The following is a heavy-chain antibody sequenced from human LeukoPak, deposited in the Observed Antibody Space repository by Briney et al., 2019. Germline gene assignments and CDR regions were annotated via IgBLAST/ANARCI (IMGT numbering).Heavy chain of an antibody. J-gene: IGHJ4*02. CDR1: GYTFTRYY. Sequence: ASVKVSCKASGYTFTRYYMHWVRQAPGQGLEWMGMINPRGGSASYAQKFQGRLSMTRDTSTSTVYMELSSLRSEDTAVYYCARDFQAHSSTSRLDVDYWGQGTLVTVSS. CDR3: ARDFQAHSSTSRLDVDY. V-gene: IGHV1-46*01. CDR2: INPRGGSA. D-gene: IGHD2-2*01.